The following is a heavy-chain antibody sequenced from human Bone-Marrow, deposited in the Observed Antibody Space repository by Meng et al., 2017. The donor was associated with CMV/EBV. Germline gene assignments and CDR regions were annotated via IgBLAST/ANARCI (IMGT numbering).Heavy chain of an antibody. V-gene: IGHV3-7*01. CDR3: ARDRLRYFDL. D-gene: IGHD2-21*01. CDR2: TKQDGSEK. J-gene: IGHJ2*01. CDR1: GFTFSDYY. Sequence: GESLKISCAASGFTFSDYYMGWIRQAPGKGLEWVANTKQDGSEKYYVDSVKGRFTISRDNAKNSLYLQMNSLRAEDTAVYYCARDRLRYFDLWGRGTLVTVSS.